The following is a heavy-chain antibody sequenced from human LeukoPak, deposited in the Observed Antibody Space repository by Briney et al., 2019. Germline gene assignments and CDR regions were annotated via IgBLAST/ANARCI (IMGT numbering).Heavy chain of an antibody. Sequence: PGGSLRLSCAASGFTFSSYEMNWVRQAPGKGLEWVSYISSSGSTIYYADSVKGRFTISRDNAKNSLYLQMNSLRAEDTAVYYCARILSSAWGELGYWGQGTLVTVSS. CDR1: GFTFSSYE. CDR2: ISSSGSTI. CDR3: ARILSSAWGELGY. J-gene: IGHJ4*02. V-gene: IGHV3-48*03. D-gene: IGHD6-19*01.